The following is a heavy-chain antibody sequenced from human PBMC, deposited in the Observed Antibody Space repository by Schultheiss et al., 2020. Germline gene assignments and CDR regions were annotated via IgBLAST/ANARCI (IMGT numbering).Heavy chain of an antibody. D-gene: IGHD4-23*01. CDR1: GGSISSYY. CDR3: ARGHDYGGSFDY. Sequence: SETLSLTCTVSGGSISSYYWSWIRHPPGKGLEWIGYMYYRGSTNYNPSLESRVTISVDTSKNQFSLKLSSVTAADTAVYYCARGHDYGGSFDYWGQGTLVTVSS. J-gene: IGHJ4*02. V-gene: IGHV4-59*01. CDR2: MYYRGST.